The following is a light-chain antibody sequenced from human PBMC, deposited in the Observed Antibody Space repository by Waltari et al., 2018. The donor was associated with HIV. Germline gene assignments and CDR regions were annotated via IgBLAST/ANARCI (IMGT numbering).Light chain of an antibody. Sequence: QSVLTQPPSVSGAPGPRVTISCTGSSSNIGAGYDVHWYQQLPGTAPKLFIYANNTRPSGIPDRFAGSKSGTSASLAITGLRAEDEGDYYCQSYDTSLGGSVFGGGTKLTVL. V-gene: IGLV1-40*01. CDR3: QSYDTSLGGSV. CDR1: SSNIGAGYD. CDR2: ANN. J-gene: IGLJ3*02.